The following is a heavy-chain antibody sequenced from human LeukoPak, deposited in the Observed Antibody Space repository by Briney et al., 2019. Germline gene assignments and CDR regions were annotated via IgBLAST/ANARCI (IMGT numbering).Heavy chain of an antibody. V-gene: IGHV5-51*01. Sequence: GESLKISCKGSGYSFTSYWIGWVRQMPGKGLEWMGIIYPGDSDTRYSPSFQGQVTISADKSISTAYLQWSSLKASDTAMYYCARHYPPTKVELLLDYWGQGTLVTVSS. CDR1: GYSFTSYW. CDR2: IYPGDSDT. CDR3: ARHYPPTKVELLLDY. D-gene: IGHD4-23*01. J-gene: IGHJ4*02.